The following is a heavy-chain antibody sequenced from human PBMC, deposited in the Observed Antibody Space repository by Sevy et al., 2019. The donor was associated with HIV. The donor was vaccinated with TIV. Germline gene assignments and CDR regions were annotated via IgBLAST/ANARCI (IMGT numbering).Heavy chain of an antibody. CDR2: ISAYSGNT. V-gene: IGHV1-18*01. J-gene: IGHJ4*02. CDR3: AGTSPSAVGFYYFDY. D-gene: IGHD5-12*01. CDR1: GYTFTTYG. Sequence: ASVKVSCTASGYTFTTYGINWVRQAPGQGLEWVGWISAYSGNTDYAQRFQDRVAMTMDTSTITVNMELRSLRSDDTAVYYRAGTSPSAVGFYYFDYWGQGTLVTVSS.